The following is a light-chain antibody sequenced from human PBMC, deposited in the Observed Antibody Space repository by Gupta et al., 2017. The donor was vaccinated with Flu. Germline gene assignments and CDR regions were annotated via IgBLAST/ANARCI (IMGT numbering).Light chain of an antibody. CDR1: QSRGHRDGNTY. CDR3: MQSKQFPIT. Sequence: VTLGQPASISCRSSQSRGHRDGNTYLSWIQQRPGQPPRLLIYKSSNRGSGVPDRFSGSGAGTXFTLKIXRVEAEDVGVYYCMQSKQFPITFGXGTKVDIK. J-gene: IGKJ4*01. CDR2: KSS. V-gene: IGKV2-24*01.